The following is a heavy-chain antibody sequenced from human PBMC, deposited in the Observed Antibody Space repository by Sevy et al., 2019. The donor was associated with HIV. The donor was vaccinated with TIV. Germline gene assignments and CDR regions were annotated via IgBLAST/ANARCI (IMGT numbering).Heavy chain of an antibody. Sequence: GGSLRLSCAASGFTVSSYAMSWVRQAPGKGLEWVSAISGSGGSTYYADSVKGRFTISRDNSKNTLYLQMNRLRAEDTAVYYCAKNPRIVVVPKGYFQHWGQGTLVTVSS. CDR1: GFTVSSYA. CDR3: AKNPRIVVVPKGYFQH. CDR2: ISGSGGST. J-gene: IGHJ1*01. D-gene: IGHD3-22*01. V-gene: IGHV3-23*01.